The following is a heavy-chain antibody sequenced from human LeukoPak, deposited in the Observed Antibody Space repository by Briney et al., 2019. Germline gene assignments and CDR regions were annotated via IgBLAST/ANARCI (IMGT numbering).Heavy chain of an antibody. J-gene: IGHJ4*02. CDR2: IYFGGST. D-gene: IGHD4-11*01. CDR1: GGSISSYY. CDR3: ARHRSYSNYNY. V-gene: IGHV4-59*08. Sequence: SETLSLTCTVSGGSISSYYCTWIRQSPGKGLEWIGYIYFGGSTNYSPSLRSRVTISRDTSKNQFSLKLSSVTAADTAVYYCARHRSYSNYNYWDQGTLVTVSS.